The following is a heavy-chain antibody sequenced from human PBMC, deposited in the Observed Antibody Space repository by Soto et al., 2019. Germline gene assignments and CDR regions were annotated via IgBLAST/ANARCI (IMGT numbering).Heavy chain of an antibody. CDR3: ARVYYDSSGYYDVEGSHYYYGMDV. J-gene: IGHJ6*02. CDR1: GYTVIRYG. D-gene: IGHD3-22*01. V-gene: IGHV1-18*01. CDR2: ISGYNANT. Sequence: QVQLVLSGAEVKKPGASVKVSCKASGYTVIRYGISWVRQAPGQGLEWMRWISGYNANTNYAQKFQGRVTMTTDTSTNAADMVLRSLRFDDTAVYYCARVYYDSSGYYDVEGSHYYYGMDVWGQGTTVTVYS.